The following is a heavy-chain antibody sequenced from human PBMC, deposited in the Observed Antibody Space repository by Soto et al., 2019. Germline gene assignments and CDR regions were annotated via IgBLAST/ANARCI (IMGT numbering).Heavy chain of an antibody. V-gene: IGHV6-1*01. CDR1: GDSVSSNSAA. CDR2: TYYRSKWYN. Sequence: PSQTLSLTCAISGDSVSSNSAAWNWIRQSPSRGLEWLGRTYYRSKWYNDYAVSVKSRITINPDTSKNQFSLQLNSVTPEDTAVFYCARGLSYYYDSSGYLAFDIWGQGTMVTVSS. D-gene: IGHD3-22*01. CDR3: ARGLSYYYDSSGYLAFDI. J-gene: IGHJ3*02.